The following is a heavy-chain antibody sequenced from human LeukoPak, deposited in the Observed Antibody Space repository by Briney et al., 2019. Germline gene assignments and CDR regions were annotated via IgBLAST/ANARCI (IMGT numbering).Heavy chain of an antibody. J-gene: IGHJ4*02. Sequence: GGALGLSCAASGFTLSRYWMSWVRPAPGEGLGGVANIKQDGSETYSVDSVRGRFTISRDNANNLLYLQMSSLRAEDTAVYYCARGYSDFWSTALGIYFDYWGQGTLVTVSS. CDR2: IKQDGSET. V-gene: IGHV3-7*04. CDR3: ARGYSDFWSTALGIYFDY. D-gene: IGHD3-3*01. CDR1: GFTLSRYW.